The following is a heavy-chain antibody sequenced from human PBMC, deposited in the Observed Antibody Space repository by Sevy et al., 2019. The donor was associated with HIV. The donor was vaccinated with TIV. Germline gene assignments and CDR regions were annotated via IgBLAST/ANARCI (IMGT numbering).Heavy chain of an antibody. V-gene: IGHV3-33*01. CDR1: GFTFSTYG. Sequence: GGSLRLSCAASGFTFSTYGMHWVRQAPGKGLEWVAVIWFDGNITYYADSVKGRFTISRDIAKNTLHLQMNSLRAEDTAVYYCARDLEFYDYGDYGPAFMPDYWGQGTLVTVSS. J-gene: IGHJ4*02. CDR2: IWFDGNIT. CDR3: ARDLEFYDYGDYGPAFMPDY. D-gene: IGHD4-17*01.